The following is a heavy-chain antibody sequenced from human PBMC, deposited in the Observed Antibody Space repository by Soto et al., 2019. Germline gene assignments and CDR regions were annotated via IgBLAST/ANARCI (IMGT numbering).Heavy chain of an antibody. D-gene: IGHD2-15*01. Sequence: QVQLVQSGAEVKTPGSSVKVSCKASGGTFSSYAISWVRQAPGQGLEWMGGIIPIFGTANYAQKFQGRVTITADESTSTAYMELCILRSEDTPVYHCARSERYCSGGSCYSFGYWGQGTLVTVSS. J-gene: IGHJ4*02. V-gene: IGHV1-69*01. CDR3: ARSERYCSGGSCYSFGY. CDR2: IIPIFGTA. CDR1: GGTFSSYA.